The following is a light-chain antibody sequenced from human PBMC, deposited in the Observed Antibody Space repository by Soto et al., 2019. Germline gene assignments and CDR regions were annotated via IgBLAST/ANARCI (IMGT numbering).Light chain of an antibody. CDR3: QQYYRTPPA. V-gene: IGKV4-1*01. CDR1: QSILHSSTNRNY. J-gene: IGKJ1*01. CDR2: WAS. Sequence: DIVMIQYPDSLAVSLGERATFNSKSSQSILHSSTNRNYLAWYQQKPGQPLRLLFYWASTRASGVPDRFSASGSATDFTLTISTLQAEDLAVYHCQQYYRTPPAFGQGTKVDIK.